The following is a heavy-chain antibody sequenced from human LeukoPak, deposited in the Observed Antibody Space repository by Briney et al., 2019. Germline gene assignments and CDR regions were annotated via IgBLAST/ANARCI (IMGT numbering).Heavy chain of an antibody. J-gene: IGHJ4*02. V-gene: IGHV3-9*01. D-gene: IGHD3-9*01. CDR1: GFTFDDYA. Sequence: GRSLRLSCAASGFTFDDYAMHWVRQAPGKGLEWVSGISWNSGSMGYADSVKGRFTISRDNAKNSLYLQMNSLRAEDTALYYCAKDINDDILTGPNDYWGQGTLVTVPS. CDR3: AKDINDDILTGPNDY. CDR2: ISWNSGSM.